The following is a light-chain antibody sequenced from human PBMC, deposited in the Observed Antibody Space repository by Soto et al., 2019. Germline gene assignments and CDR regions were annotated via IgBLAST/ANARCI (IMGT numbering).Light chain of an antibody. CDR1: QSVSSNF. CDR3: QQYGSSPRT. J-gene: IGKJ1*01. Sequence: EIVLTQSPCTLSLSPGQRATLSCRASQSVSSNFLAWYQRKPGQAPRLLIFDASNRATGIPDRFSGSGSGTDFTLTISRLEPEDFAVYYCQQYGSSPRTFGQGTKVDVK. V-gene: IGKV3-20*01. CDR2: DAS.